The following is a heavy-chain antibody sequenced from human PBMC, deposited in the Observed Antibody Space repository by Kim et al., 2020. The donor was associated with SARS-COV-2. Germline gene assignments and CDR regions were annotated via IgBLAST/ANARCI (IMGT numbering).Heavy chain of an antibody. Sequence: SETLSLTCTASGGSVSSCSNHWSRIRQPPGQGLEWIGYIYYSGSNYYNSSLKSRVTITVDTSKNLFPLKLSSVTAADTADYYGARAGSNGYLDAFDIWGQGTMVTVSS. D-gene: IGHD3-16*01. CDR2: IYYSGSN. J-gene: IGHJ3*02. V-gene: IGHV4-61*01. CDR3: ARAGSNGYLDAFDI. CDR1: GGSVSSCSNH.